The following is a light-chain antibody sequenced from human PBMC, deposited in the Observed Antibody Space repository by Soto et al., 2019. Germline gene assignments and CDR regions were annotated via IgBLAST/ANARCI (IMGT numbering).Light chain of an antibody. Sequence: DIQMTQSPSTLSASVGDRVTITCRASQSIVGWLAWYQQKPGKAPRLLISKASSLQSGVPSRFSGSGSAKDFALTSSRLQPDDSATYSCRQYNVYSTFGQRNKLEIK. J-gene: IGKJ2*01. CDR1: QSIVGW. CDR2: KAS. CDR3: RQYNVYST. V-gene: IGKV1-5*03.